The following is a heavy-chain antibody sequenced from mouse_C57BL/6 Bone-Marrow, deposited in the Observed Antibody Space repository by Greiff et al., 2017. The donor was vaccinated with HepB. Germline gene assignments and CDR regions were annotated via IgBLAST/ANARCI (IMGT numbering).Heavy chain of an antibody. V-gene: IGHV10-1*01. J-gene: IGHJ3*01. D-gene: IGHD1-1*01. CDR2: IRSKSNNYAT. Sequence: EVQRVESGGGLVQPKGSLKLSCAASGFSFNTYAMNWVRQAPGKGLEWVARIRSKSNNYATYYADSVKDRFTISRDDAESMLYLQMNNLKTEDTAMYYCVSSDYYGSSYGFAYWGQGTLVTVSA. CDR3: VSSDYYGSSYGFAY. CDR1: GFSFNTYA.